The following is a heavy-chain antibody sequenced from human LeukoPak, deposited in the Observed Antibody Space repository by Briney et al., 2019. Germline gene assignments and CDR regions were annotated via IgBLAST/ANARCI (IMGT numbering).Heavy chain of an antibody. CDR2: ISSSSTI. Sequence: GGSLRLSCAASGFTFSSYSMNWVRQAPGKGLEWVSYISSSSTIYYADSVKGRFTISRDNVKNSLYLQMNSLRAEDTAVYYCARGNYYGMDVWGQGTTVTVSS. CDR3: ARGNYYGMDV. CDR1: GFTFSSYS. V-gene: IGHV3-48*01. J-gene: IGHJ6*02.